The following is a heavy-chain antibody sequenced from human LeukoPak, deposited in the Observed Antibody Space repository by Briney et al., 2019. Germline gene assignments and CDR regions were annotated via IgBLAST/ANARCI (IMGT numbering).Heavy chain of an antibody. CDR1: GGSISSYY. Sequence: SETLSLTCTVSGGSISSYYWSWIPQPPGKGLEWIRHIYYSGSTNYNPSLKSRATISVNTSKNQFSLKLSSVTAADTAVYYCAREFGSSSWYRYMDVWGKGTTVTVPS. CDR2: IYYSGST. D-gene: IGHD6-13*01. V-gene: IGHV4-59*01. CDR3: AREFGSSSWYRYMDV. J-gene: IGHJ6*03.